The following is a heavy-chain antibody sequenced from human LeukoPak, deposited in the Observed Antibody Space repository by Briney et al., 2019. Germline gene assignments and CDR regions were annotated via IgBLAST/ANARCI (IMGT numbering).Heavy chain of an antibody. V-gene: IGHV3-48*03. CDR1: GFTFSSYE. D-gene: IGHD1-26*01. Sequence: PGGPLRLSCAASGFTFSSYEMNWVRQAPGKGLEWVSYISSSGSTIYYADSVKGRFTISRDNAKNSLYLQMNSLRAEDTAVYYCARDGRWELHDYWGQGTLVTVSS. CDR2: ISSSGSTI. CDR3: ARDGRWELHDY. J-gene: IGHJ4*02.